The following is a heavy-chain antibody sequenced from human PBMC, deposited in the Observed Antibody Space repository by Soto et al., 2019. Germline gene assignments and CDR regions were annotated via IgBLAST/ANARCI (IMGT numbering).Heavy chain of an antibody. CDR3: ASLCSGGSHHRYYYYMDV. Sequence: PSETLSLTCAVYGVSFSGYCWSLIRQPPEKRLEWIGEINHSGSTNYNPSLKSRVTISVDTSKNQFSLKLSSVTAADTAVYYCASLCSGGSHHRYYYYMDVWGKGTTVTVSS. CDR1: GVSFSGYC. V-gene: IGHV4-34*01. D-gene: IGHD2-15*01. J-gene: IGHJ6*03. CDR2: INHSGST.